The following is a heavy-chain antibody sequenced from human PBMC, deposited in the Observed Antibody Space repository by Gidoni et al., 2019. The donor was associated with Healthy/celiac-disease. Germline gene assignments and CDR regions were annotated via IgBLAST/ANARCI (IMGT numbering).Heavy chain of an antibody. V-gene: IGHV1-69-2*01. Sequence: SGATLKISCKDSGYTFTDYYMHWVQQAPGKGLEWMGLVDPEDGETIDAEKFQGRVTITADTSTDTAYMELSSLRSEDTAVYYCATGPGSGSFDCGGQGTLVTVSS. CDR3: ATGPGSGSFDC. J-gene: IGHJ4*02. CDR1: GYTFTDYY. CDR2: VDPEDGET. D-gene: IGHD1-26*01.